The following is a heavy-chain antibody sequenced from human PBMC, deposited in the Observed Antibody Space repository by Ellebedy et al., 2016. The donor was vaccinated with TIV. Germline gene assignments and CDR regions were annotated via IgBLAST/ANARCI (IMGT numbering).Heavy chain of an antibody. J-gene: IGHJ6*03. CDR1: GFTFSSYA. Sequence: PGGSLRLSCVAAGFTFSSYAMGWVRQAPGKVLEWDSTNSYSGGNTYCTGSVKGRFTISRDNAKNTLFLQMNSLRAEETAVYYCAKDLYGDYLMDVWGKGTTVTVSS. D-gene: IGHD4-17*01. CDR2: NSYSGGNT. V-gene: IGHV3-23*01. CDR3: AKDLYGDYLMDV.